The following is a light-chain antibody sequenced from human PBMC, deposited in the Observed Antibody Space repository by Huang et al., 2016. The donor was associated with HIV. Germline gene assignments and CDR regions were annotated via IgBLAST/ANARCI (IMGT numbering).Light chain of an antibody. Sequence: TQSPDTLSVSPGERAILSCRASQSITVNLAWYQQRTGQPPRLLIYDAAARATGIPARFSGWGSGTKVSLFINNVQSEDFALYYCQQYSNWPPWTFGQGTTVDI. CDR3: QQYSNWPPWT. V-gene: IGKV3-15*01. J-gene: IGKJ1*01. CDR1: QSITVN. CDR2: DAA.